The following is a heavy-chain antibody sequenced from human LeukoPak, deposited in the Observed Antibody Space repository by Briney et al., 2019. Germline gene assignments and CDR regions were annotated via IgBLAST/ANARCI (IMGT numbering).Heavy chain of an antibody. CDR3: ARENGSGSMD. D-gene: IGHD3-10*01. CDR1: GYTFTGYY. V-gene: IGHV1-2*02. J-gene: IGHJ4*02. CDR2: INPNSGGT. Sequence: ASVKVSCKASGYTFTGYYMHWVRQAPGQGREWMGWINPNSGGTNYAQTFQGRVTMTRDTSISRAYMELSRLRSDDTAVYYGARENGSGSMDWGEGTLVTVSS.